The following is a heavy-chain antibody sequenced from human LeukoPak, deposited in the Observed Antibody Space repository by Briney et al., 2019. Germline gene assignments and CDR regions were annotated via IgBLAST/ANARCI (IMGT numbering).Heavy chain of an antibody. J-gene: IGHJ6*02. V-gene: IGHV6-1*01. CDR1: GDSFSSKNTA. CDR2: TYYRSKWYN. Sequence: SQTLSLTCAISGDSFSSKNTAWNWIRQSPSRGLEWLGRTYYRSKWYNDYAVSVKSRITINPDTSKNQFSLQLNSVTPEDTAVYYCAREGPVAAMRFYGMDVWGQGTTVTVSS. CDR3: AREGPVAAMRFYGMDV. D-gene: IGHD2-15*01.